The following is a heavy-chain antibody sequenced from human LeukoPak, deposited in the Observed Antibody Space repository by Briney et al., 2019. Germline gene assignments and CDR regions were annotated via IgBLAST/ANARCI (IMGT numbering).Heavy chain of an antibody. V-gene: IGHV3-23*01. CDR2: ISGSGGST. CDR3: AKATYNAGAAAVVLKLVERTSYFDN. CDR1: GFTFSSYA. Sequence: PGGSLRLSCAASGFTFSSYAMSWVRQAPGKGLEWVSAISGSGGSTYYADSVKGRFTIPRDNSKNTLYLQMNSLRAEDTAVYYCAKATYNAGAAAVVLKLVERTSYFDNWGQGILVTVSS. D-gene: IGHD3-10*01. J-gene: IGHJ4*02.